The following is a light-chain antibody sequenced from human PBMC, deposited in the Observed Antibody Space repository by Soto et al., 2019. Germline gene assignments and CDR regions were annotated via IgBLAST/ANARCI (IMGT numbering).Light chain of an antibody. CDR2: AAS. CDR1: QNIDKY. Sequence: DIQMTRSPSSLSASVGDRVTITCQASQNIDKYLVWIQQKPGKVPKLLIFAASTLQSGVPSRFSGSGFGTDFTLSISGLQPEDAATYYCQEYRSVPYTFGQGTKLEI. CDR3: QEYRSVPYT. V-gene: IGKV1-27*01. J-gene: IGKJ2*01.